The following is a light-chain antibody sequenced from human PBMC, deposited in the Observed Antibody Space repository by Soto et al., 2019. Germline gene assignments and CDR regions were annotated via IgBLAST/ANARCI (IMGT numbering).Light chain of an antibody. CDR1: SSDVGGYNY. V-gene: IGLV2-14*03. CDR2: DVS. CDR3: SSYTISSTLV. Sequence: QSVLTQPASVSGSPGQSITISCTGTSSDVGGYNYVSWYQHHPGKAPKVMIYDVSIRSSGVSNRFSGSKSGNTASLTISGLQAEDEADYYCSSYTISSTLVFGGGTKVTVL. J-gene: IGLJ2*01.